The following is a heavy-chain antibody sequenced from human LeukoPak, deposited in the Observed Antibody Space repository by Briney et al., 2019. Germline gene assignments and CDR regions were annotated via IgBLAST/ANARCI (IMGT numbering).Heavy chain of an antibody. CDR3: AKGRSATIDY. CDR1: GFTFSSRG. Sequence: GGSLRLSCAASGFTFSSRGMHWVRQAPGKGLEWVSAISGSGGSTYYADSVKGRFTISRDNSKNTLYLQMNSLRAEDTAVYYCAKGRSATIDYWGQGTLVTVSS. V-gene: IGHV3-23*01. CDR2: ISGSGGST. J-gene: IGHJ4*02. D-gene: IGHD6-6*01.